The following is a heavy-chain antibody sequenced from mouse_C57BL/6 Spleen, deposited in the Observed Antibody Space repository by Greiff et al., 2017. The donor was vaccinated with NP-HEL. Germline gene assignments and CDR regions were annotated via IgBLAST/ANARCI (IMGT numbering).Heavy chain of an antibody. D-gene: IGHD1-1*01. Sequence: VQLQQPGAELVKPGASVKMSCKASGYTFTSYWITWVKQRPGQGLEWIGDIYPGSGSTNYNEKFKSKATLTVDTSSSTAYMQLSSLTSKDSAVYYCARRGYYYGSRYFDYWGQGTTLTVSS. V-gene: IGHV1-55*01. CDR2: IYPGSGST. J-gene: IGHJ2*01. CDR1: GYTFTSYW. CDR3: ARRGYYYGSRYFDY.